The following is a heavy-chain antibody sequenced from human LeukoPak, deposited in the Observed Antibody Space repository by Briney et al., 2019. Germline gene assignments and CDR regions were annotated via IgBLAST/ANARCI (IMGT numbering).Heavy chain of an antibody. Sequence: PGGSLRLSCAASGFTFSSYAMSWVRQAPGKGLEWVSSISSSSSYIYYADSVKGRFTISRDNAKNSLYLQMNSLRAEDTAVYYCARRLYGSGSSGAFDIWGQGTMVTVSS. CDR2: ISSSSSYI. CDR3: ARRLYGSGSSGAFDI. CDR1: GFTFSSYA. D-gene: IGHD3-10*01. V-gene: IGHV3-21*01. J-gene: IGHJ3*02.